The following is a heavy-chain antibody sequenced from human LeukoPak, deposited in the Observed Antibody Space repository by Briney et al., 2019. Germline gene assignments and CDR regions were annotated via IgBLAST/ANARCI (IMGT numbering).Heavy chain of an antibody. CDR3: VREARDCSSSICFTRAPPYYYYYMDV. V-gene: IGHV4-4*07. CDR2: ANTRGNT. CDR1: GASITGNYY. J-gene: IGHJ6*03. Sequence: SETLSLTCTVSGASITGNYYWSWIRQSAVKGLEGIGRANTRGNTNYNPSLKSRVTLSADESDNQISLKLGSVTAADTAVYYCVREARDCSSSICFTRAPPYYYYYMDVWGKGTTVTVSS. D-gene: IGHD2-2*02.